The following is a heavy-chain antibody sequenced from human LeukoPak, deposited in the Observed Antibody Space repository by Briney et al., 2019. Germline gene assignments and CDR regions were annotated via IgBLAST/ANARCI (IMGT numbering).Heavy chain of an antibody. V-gene: IGHV3-23*01. CDR1: GFTFSSFA. Sequence: GGSLRLSCAASGFTFSSFAMSWVRQAPGKGLEWVSAISGSGGNTYYADSVKGRFTISRDNSKNTLYLQMNNLRAEDTAAYYCAKDPYGSGSYSWFDPWGQGTLVTVSS. J-gene: IGHJ5*02. D-gene: IGHD3-10*01. CDR3: AKDPYGSGSYSWFDP. CDR2: ISGSGGNT.